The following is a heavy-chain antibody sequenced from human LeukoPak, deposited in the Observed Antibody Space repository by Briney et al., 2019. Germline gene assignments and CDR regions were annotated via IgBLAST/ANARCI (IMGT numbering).Heavy chain of an antibody. D-gene: IGHD6-13*01. J-gene: IGHJ4*02. V-gene: IGHV3-66*01. Sequence: QPGGSLRLSCAASGFTVSSNYMSWVRQAPGKGLEWVSVIYRGGNTYYAGSVKGRFTISRDNSKNTLYLQMNSLRAEDTAVYYCARDRYSSSWWGHWGQGTLVTVSS. CDR1: GFTVSSNY. CDR3: ARDRYSSSWWGH. CDR2: IYRGGNT.